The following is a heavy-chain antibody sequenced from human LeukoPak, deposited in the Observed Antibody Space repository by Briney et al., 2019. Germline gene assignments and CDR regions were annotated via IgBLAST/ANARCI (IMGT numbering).Heavy chain of an antibody. CDR3: ARDGPDFWSGYGYYYYYMDV. Sequence: PSETLSLTCAVYGGSFSGYYWSWIRQPPGKGLEWIGEINHSGSTNYNPSLKSRVTISVDTSKNQFSLKLSSVTAADTAVYYCARDGPDFWSGYGYYYYYMDVWGKGTTVTVSS. CDR2: INHSGST. CDR1: GGSFSGYY. J-gene: IGHJ6*03. V-gene: IGHV4-34*01. D-gene: IGHD3-3*01.